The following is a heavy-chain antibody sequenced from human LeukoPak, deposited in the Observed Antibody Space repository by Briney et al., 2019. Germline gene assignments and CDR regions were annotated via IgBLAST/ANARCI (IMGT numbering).Heavy chain of an antibody. J-gene: IGHJ4*02. D-gene: IGHD3-10*01. CDR2: IYYSGST. CDR3: ARAKYGSSYYFDY. V-gene: IGHV4-59*01. Sequence: SETLSLTCTVSGGSISSYYWSWIRQPPGKGLEWIGYIYYSGSTNYNPSLKSRVTISVDTSKNQFSLKLSSVTAADTAVYYCARAKYGSSYYFDYWGQGTLVTVSS. CDR1: GGSISSYY.